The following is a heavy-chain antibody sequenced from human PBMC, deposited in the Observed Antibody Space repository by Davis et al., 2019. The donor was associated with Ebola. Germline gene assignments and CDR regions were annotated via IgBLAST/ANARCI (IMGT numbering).Heavy chain of an antibody. V-gene: IGHV3-48*04. D-gene: IGHD1-14*01. CDR3: ARGQNHFTGYFDS. Sequence: GESLKISCAASGFTFDTYSMNWVRQAPGKGLEWVSYISTTSYTIYHADSVKGRFTISRDNAKNSLYLQMNSLRAEDTALYYCARGQNHFTGYFDSWGQGTLVTVSS. CDR1: GFTFDTYS. J-gene: IGHJ4*02. CDR2: ISTTSYTI.